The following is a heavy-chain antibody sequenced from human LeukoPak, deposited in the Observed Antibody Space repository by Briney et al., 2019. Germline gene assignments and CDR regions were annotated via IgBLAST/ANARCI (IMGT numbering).Heavy chain of an antibody. D-gene: IGHD6-13*01. CDR1: GGSISSTTYY. J-gene: IGHJ4*02. CDR3: AKGIRDGHYFDY. CDR2: TFYSGST. V-gene: IGHV4-39*01. Sequence: SETLSLTCTVSGGSISSTTYYWGWIRQPPGKGLEWIGTTFYSGSTYYNPSLKSRVTISVDTSKNQFSLKLSSVTAADTAVYYCAKGIRDGHYFDYWGQGTLVTVSS.